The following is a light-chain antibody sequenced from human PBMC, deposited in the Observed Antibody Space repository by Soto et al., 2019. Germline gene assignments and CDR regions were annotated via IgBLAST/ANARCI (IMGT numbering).Light chain of an antibody. V-gene: IGLV1-47*02. CDR3: ALWDDSLNMV. CDR2: SNN. Sequence: QSVLTQPPSASGTPGQRVTISCSGSSSNLGNNYVYWYQHVPGTAPKLLIYSNNQRPSGVPDRFSASKSGSSASLAISGLRSEDEADYYCALWDDSLNMVFGGGTKGTVL. CDR1: SSNLGNNY. J-gene: IGLJ2*01.